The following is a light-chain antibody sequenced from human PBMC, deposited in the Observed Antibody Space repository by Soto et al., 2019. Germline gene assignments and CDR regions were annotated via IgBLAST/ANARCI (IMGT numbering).Light chain of an antibody. CDR3: QQYNSYSSIT. J-gene: IGKJ5*01. V-gene: IGKV3-20*01. CDR2: GAS. Sequence: EIVLTQSPGTLALSPWESATRSCRASQSVSSTYLAWYQRRPGQAPRLLLYGASIRPPGIPDRFSGSGSGTDFTLTISRLEPEDFATYYCQQYNSYSSITFGQGTRLEIK. CDR1: QSVSSTY.